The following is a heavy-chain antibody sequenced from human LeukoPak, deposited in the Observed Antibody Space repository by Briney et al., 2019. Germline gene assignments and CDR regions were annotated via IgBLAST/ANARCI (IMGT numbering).Heavy chain of an antibody. CDR1: GLTVSTNY. Sequence: GGSLRLSCAASGLTVSTNYMTGVRQAPGKGLEWVSLIYSGGTSYYTDSVKGRFSISRDNSKNTLYLQMNSLRVEDTAVYYCARGSRHSSVWYYLDYWGQGTLVTVSS. CDR2: IYSGGTS. CDR3: ARGSRHSSVWYYLDY. D-gene: IGHD6-19*01. V-gene: IGHV3-66*01. J-gene: IGHJ4*02.